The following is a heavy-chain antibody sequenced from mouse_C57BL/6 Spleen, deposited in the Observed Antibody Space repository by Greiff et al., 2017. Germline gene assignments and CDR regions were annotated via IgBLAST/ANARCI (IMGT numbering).Heavy chain of an antibody. Sequence: EVQRVESGGGLVQPGGSLSLSCAASGFTFTDYYMSWVRQPPGKALEWLGFIRNKANGYTKEYSASVKGRFTISRDNSQSTLYLQMNDLRAEYSATYYCARYGNDDFDYWGQGTTLTVSS. J-gene: IGHJ2*01. CDR3: ARYGNDDFDY. D-gene: IGHD2-2*01. CDR1: GFTFTDYY. V-gene: IGHV7-3*01. CDR2: IRNKANGYTK.